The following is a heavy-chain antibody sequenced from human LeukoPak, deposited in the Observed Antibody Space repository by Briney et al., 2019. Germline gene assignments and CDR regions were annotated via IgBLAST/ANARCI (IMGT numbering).Heavy chain of an antibody. J-gene: IGHJ4*02. CDR3: ARGKSNYGDYVDY. CDR1: GFTFSSYS. D-gene: IGHD4-17*01. CDR2: ISSSSSYI. V-gene: IGHV3-21*01. Sequence: GGSLRLSCAASGFTFSSYSMNWVRQAPGKGLEWVSSISSSSSYIYYADSVKGRFTISRDNAKNSLYLQMNSLRAEDTAVYYCARGKSNYGDYVDYWGQGTLVTVSS.